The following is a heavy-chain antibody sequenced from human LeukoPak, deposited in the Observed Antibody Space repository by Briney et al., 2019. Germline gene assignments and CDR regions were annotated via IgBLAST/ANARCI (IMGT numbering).Heavy chain of an antibody. Sequence: GGSLRLSCEDSGFTFRSYEMNWVRQAPGKGLEWIAYLSSSGSAFSYADSVKGRFTIARDNAKNSVYLEMNSLRADDTAVYYCARSGGSGLQHWGQGTLVTVSS. D-gene: IGHD3-16*01. J-gene: IGHJ1*01. V-gene: IGHV3-48*03. CDR1: GFTFRSYE. CDR2: LSSSGSAF. CDR3: ARSGGSGLQH.